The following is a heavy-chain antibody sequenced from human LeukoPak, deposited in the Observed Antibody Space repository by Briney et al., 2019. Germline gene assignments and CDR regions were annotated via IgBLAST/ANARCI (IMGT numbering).Heavy chain of an antibody. CDR2: INIGGTNT. J-gene: IGHJ5*02. Sequence: PGGSLRLSCAASGFTFSDYYMSWIRQAPGKGLEWLSYINIGGTNTHYADSVKGRFTISWDNAKKSLYLEMNNLRAEDTAVYYCATDGAGFDTWGQGVLVTVSS. V-gene: IGHV3-11*01. CDR1: GFTFSDYY. CDR3: ATDGAGFDT.